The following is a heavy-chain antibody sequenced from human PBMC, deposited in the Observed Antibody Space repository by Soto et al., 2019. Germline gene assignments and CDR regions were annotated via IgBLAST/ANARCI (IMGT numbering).Heavy chain of an antibody. CDR2: IYYSGST. V-gene: IGHV4-39*07. Sequence: SETLSLTCTVSGGSISSSIYYWGWIRQPPGKGLEWIGSIYYSGSTYYNPSLKSRVTISVDTSKNQFSLKLSSVTAADTAVYYCARGITIFGVVIIGPWFDPWGQGTLVTVSS. CDR1: GGSISSSIYY. D-gene: IGHD3-3*01. CDR3: ARGITIFGVVIIGPWFDP. J-gene: IGHJ5*02.